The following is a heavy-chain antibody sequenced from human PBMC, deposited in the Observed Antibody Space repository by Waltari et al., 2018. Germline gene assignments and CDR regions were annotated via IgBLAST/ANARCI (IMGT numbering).Heavy chain of an antibody. CDR1: GFTFSGYA. CDR2: ISGGGSEI. Sequence: EVQLLESGGGLVQPGGSLRLSCVASGFTFSGYAMNWVRQAPGKGLEWVSGISGGGSEIHYADSVKGRFTVFRDNSKNTVSLQMNSLRADDTALYYCAKGVRPDSIGCNNYWGQGTVVTVSS. CDR3: AKGVRPDSIGCNNY. V-gene: IGHV3-23*01. J-gene: IGHJ4*02. D-gene: IGHD3-22*01.